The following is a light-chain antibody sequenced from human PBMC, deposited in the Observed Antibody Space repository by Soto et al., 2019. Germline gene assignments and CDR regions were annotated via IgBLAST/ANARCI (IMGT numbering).Light chain of an antibody. V-gene: IGLV2-8*01. Sequence: QSVLTQPPSASGSPGQSVTISCTGTSSDVGGYNYVSWYQQHPGKANKLMIYEVSKRPSGVPDRFSGSKSGNTASLTVSGLQVEDEADYYCSSYAGSNNLYVFGTGTKVTVL. J-gene: IGLJ1*01. CDR3: SSYAGSNNLYV. CDR2: EVS. CDR1: SSDVGGYNY.